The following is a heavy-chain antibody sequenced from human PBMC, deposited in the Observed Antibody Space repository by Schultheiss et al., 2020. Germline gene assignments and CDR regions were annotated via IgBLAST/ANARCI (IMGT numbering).Heavy chain of an antibody. D-gene: IGHD5-18*01. V-gene: IGHV4-4*07. CDR1: GGSFSGYY. CDR2: IYPSGST. CDR3: AGDWGGYSYYPTYFDY. J-gene: IGHJ4*02. Sequence: SETLSLTCAVYGGSFSGYYWSWIRQPAGKGLEWIGRIYPSGSTNYNPSLKSRVTISVDTSKNQFSLKLNSVTPADTAVYYCAGDWGGYSYYPTYFDYWGQGTLVTVSS.